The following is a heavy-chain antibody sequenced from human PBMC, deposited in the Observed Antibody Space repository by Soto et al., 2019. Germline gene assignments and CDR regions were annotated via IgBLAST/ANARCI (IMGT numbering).Heavy chain of an antibody. CDR1: GFTFSSYG. V-gene: IGHV3-30*18. CDR3: AKDAPYDSSGYYNGFDY. D-gene: IGHD3-22*01. CDR2: ISYDGSNK. Sequence: QVQLVESGGGVVQPGRSLRLSCAASGFTFSSYGMHWVRQAPGKGLEWVAVISYDGSNKYYADSVKGRFTISRDNSKNTLYLQMYSLRAEDTAVYYCAKDAPYDSSGYYNGFDYWGQGTLVTVSS. J-gene: IGHJ4*02.